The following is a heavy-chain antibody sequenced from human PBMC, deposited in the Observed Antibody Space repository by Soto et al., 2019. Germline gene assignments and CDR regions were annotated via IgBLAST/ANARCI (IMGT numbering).Heavy chain of an antibody. D-gene: IGHD3-10*01. CDR3: ASDIGEGSDL. Sequence: QVQLVESGGGLVKPGGSLRLSCVGSGFRFSDYYMTWIRQAPGKGLEWVSYFSGSGTYTNYAGSVKGRFTLSRDNAENSLYLQMNRLQDEATAVYYCASDIGEGSDLWGRGTLVIVSS. CDR2: FSGSGTYT. V-gene: IGHV3-11*05. CDR1: GFRFSDYY. J-gene: IGHJ2*01.